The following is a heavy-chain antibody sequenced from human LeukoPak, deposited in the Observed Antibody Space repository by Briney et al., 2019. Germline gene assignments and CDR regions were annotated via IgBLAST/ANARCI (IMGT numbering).Heavy chain of an antibody. CDR2: ISYDGSDK. CDR3: AKRGRG. V-gene: IGHV3-30*18. CDR1: GFTFSNYG. J-gene: IGHJ4*02. Sequence: GGSLRLSCAASGFTFSNYGMHWVRQAPGKGLEWVALISYDGSDKYYADSVKGRFTISRDNSKNTLYLQMNSLRAEDTAVYYCAKRGRGWGQGTLVTVSS.